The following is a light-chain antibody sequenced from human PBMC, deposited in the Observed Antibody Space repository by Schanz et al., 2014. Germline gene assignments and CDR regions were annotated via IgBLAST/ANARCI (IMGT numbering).Light chain of an antibody. CDR1: SSDVGAYQY. CDR2: EVT. V-gene: IGLV2-8*01. CDR3: SSHAGSISNLI. Sequence: QSALTQPPSASGSPGQSVTISCTGTSSDVGAYQYVSWYQQHPGKAPKLVIYEVTKRPSGVPDRFSGSKSGDTASLTVSGLQAEDEGHYYCSSHAGSISNLIFGGGTQLTVL. J-gene: IGLJ7*01.